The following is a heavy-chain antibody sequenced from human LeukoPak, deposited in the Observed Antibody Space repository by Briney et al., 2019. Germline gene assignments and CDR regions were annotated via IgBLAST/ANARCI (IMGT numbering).Heavy chain of an antibody. D-gene: IGHD3-10*01. V-gene: IGHV1-69*13. CDR1: GGTFSSYA. Sequence: SVKVSCKASGGTFSSYAISWVRQAPGQGLAWMGGIIPIFGTANYAQKFQGRVTITADESTSTAYMELSSLRSEDTAVYYCAIHYYGSGSRYYYYYMDVWGKGTTVTVSS. CDR2: IIPIFGTA. J-gene: IGHJ6*03. CDR3: AIHYYGSGSRYYYYYMDV.